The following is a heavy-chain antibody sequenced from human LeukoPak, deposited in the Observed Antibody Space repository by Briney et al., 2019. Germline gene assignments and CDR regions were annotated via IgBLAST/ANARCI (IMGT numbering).Heavy chain of an antibody. CDR1: GFTFSSYA. J-gene: IGHJ6*03. CDR3: ARGNLVRGVIITGDYYYYYMDV. D-gene: IGHD3-10*01. CDR2: ISGSGGST. V-gene: IGHV3-23*01. Sequence: GGSLRLSCAASGFTFSSYAMSWVRQAPGKGLEWVSAISGSGGSTYYADSVKGRFTISRDNAKNSLYLQMNSLRAEDTAVYYCARGNLVRGVIITGDYYYYYMDVWGKGTTVTVPS.